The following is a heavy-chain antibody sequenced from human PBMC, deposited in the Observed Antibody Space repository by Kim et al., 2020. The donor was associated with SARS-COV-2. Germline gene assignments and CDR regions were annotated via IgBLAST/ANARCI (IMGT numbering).Heavy chain of an antibody. D-gene: IGHD3-9*01. CDR1: GFTFSSYA. CDR3: ARANKLRYFDWLLFD. V-gene: IGHV3-30*04. J-gene: IGHJ4*02. CDR2: ISYDGSTK. Sequence: GGSLRLSCAASGFTFSSYAMHWVRQAPGKGLEWMAVISYDGSTKYYADSVKGRFTISRDNSKNTLYLQMNSLRAEDTAVYYCARANKLRYFDWLLFDWGQGTLVTVSS.